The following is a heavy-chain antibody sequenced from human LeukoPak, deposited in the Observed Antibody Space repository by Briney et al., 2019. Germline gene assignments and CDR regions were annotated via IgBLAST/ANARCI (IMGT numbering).Heavy chain of an antibody. V-gene: IGHV1-69*05. CDR1: GGTLSGYA. J-gene: IGHJ6*03. Sequence: GASVKVSCKASGGTLSGYAISWVRQAPGQGLEWMGGIIPIYGTPHSAQKFQGRVTITTDESTSTAFMDLSSLRSEDTALYYCARGKLGYYYYHMDAWGKGTTVTVSS. CDR3: ARGKLGYYYYHMDA. CDR2: IIPIYGTP. D-gene: IGHD3-3*02.